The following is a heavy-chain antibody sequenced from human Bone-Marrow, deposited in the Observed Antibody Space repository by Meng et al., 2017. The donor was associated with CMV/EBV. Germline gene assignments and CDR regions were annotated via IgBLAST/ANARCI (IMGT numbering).Heavy chain of an antibody. D-gene: IGHD2-2*01. CDR3: AKNRPIVPAATFDY. V-gene: IGHV3-23*01. J-gene: IGHJ4*02. Sequence: SCKASGYTFTSYGISWVRQAPGKGLEWVSAISGSGGSTYYADSVKGRFTISRDNSKNTLYLQMNSLRAEDTAVYYCAKNRPIVPAATFDYWGQGTLVTVSS. CDR2: ISGSGGST. CDR1: GYTFTSYG.